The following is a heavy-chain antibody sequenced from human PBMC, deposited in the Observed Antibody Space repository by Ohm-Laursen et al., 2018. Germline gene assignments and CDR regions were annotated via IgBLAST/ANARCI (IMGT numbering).Heavy chain of an antibody. CDR1: GISLSTSGMR. Sequence: TQTLTLTCTFSGISLSTSGMRVGWIRQPPGKALEWLARVFWDDEEFYSTSLKTRLTISKDTSKNQVVLTMTNMDPVDTATYYCARILEGDYGDYWFDPWGQGTLVTVSS. CDR3: ARILEGDYGDYWFDP. D-gene: IGHD4-17*01. J-gene: IGHJ5*02. CDR2: VFWDDEE. V-gene: IGHV2-70*04.